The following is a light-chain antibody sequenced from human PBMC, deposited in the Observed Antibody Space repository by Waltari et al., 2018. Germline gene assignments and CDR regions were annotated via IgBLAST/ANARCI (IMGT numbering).Light chain of an antibody. CDR1: TSDVVNYDL. J-gene: IGLJ1*01. CDR3: CSYAGRGTYV. Sequence: QSALTQPASVSGTLGQSITISCTGTTSDVVNYDLVSWYQQHPGKAPTLLICVVIKRPSGVSSRFSGSKSRNTASLTLAGLQAEDEADYYCCSYAGRGTYVFGSGTKVTVL. V-gene: IGLV2-23*02. CDR2: VVI.